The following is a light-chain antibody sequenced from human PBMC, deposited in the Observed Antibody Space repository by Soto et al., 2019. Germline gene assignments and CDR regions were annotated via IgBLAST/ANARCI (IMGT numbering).Light chain of an antibody. CDR1: SSNIGTNT. CDR3: AAWDVSLSGNV. J-gene: IGLJ1*01. CDR2: INN. V-gene: IGLV1-44*01. Sequence: QSVLTQPPSASGTPGQRVTISCSGSSSNIGTNTGNWYQQLPGTAPKLLIYINNQRPSGVPDRFSGSKSGTSASLAISGPQSADEADYYCAAWDVSLSGNVFGSGTKVTVL.